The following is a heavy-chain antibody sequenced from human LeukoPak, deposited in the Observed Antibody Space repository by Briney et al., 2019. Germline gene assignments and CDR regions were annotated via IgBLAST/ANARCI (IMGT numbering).Heavy chain of an antibody. CDR1: GFTFDDYA. Sequence: GGSLRLSCAASGFTFDDYAMHWVRQAPGKGLEWVSGISWNSGSIGYADSVKGRFTISRDNAKNSLYLQMNSLRAEDTALYYCAKAPGGAGYFDYWGQGTLVTVSS. J-gene: IGHJ4*02. CDR2: ISWNSGSI. D-gene: IGHD2-8*02. CDR3: AKAPGGAGYFDY. V-gene: IGHV3-9*01.